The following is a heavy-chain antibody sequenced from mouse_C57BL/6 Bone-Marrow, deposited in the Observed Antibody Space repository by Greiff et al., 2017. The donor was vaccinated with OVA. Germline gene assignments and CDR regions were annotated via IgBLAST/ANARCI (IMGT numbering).Heavy chain of an antibody. Sequence: EVQLQQSGAELVRPGASVKLSCTASGFNIKDYYMHWVKQRPEQGLEWIGRIDPEDGDTEYAPKFQGKATMTADTSSNTAYLQLSSLTSEDTAVYYCTPLYYGSSYFAYWGQGTLVTVSA. CDR3: TPLYYGSSYFAY. CDR2: IDPEDGDT. V-gene: IGHV14-1*01. J-gene: IGHJ3*01. CDR1: GFNIKDYY. D-gene: IGHD1-1*01.